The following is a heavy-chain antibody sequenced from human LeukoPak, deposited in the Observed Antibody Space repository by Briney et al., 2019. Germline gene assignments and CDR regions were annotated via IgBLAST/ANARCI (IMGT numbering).Heavy chain of an antibody. CDR1: GGSISRGGYY. J-gene: IGHJ4*02. CDR3: ARGTLGATLGY. Sequence: SQTLSLTCTVSGGSISRGGYYWSWIRQHPGKGLEWIGYIYYSGTTYYNPSLKSRVIVSLDTSKNQFSLKLSSVTAADTAVYYCARGTLGATLGYWGQGTLVTVSS. V-gene: IGHV4-31*03. D-gene: IGHD1-26*01. CDR2: IYYSGTT.